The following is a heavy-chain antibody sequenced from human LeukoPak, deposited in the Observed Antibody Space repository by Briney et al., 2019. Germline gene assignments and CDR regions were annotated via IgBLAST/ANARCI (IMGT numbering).Heavy chain of an antibody. CDR1: GFTFSGFA. V-gene: IGHV4-34*01. J-gene: IGHJ4*02. D-gene: IGHD4-23*01. Sequence: LSCAASGFTFSGFAMNWVRQAPGMGLEWIGEINHSGSTNYNPSLKSRVTISVDTSKNQFSLKLSSVTAADTAVYYCARVGYGGNSPGTSDYWGQGTLVTVSS. CDR2: INHSGST. CDR3: ARVGYGGNSPGTSDY.